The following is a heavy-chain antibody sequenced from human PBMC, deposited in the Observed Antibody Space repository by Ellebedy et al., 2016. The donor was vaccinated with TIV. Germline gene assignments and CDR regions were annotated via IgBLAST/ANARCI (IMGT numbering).Heavy chain of an antibody. Sequence: MPSETLSLTCTVSGGSISRYYWSWIRQPPGKGLEWIGYIYYSGSTNYNPSLKSRVTISVDTSKNQFSLKLSSVTAADTAVYYCARHEDGRYYYGSGSPLDYWGQGTLVTVSS. J-gene: IGHJ4*02. CDR1: GGSISRYY. CDR3: ARHEDGRYYYGSGSPLDY. D-gene: IGHD3-10*01. CDR2: IYYSGST. V-gene: IGHV4-59*08.